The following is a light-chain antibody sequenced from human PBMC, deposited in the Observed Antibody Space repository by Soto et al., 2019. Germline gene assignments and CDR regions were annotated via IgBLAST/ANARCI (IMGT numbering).Light chain of an antibody. CDR3: QQRSNWWT. V-gene: IGKV3-11*01. CDR2: DAS. Sequence: EIMMTLYTSTLSVSPGEGATLCCRASQSVSSKLAWYQQKPGQAPRLLIYDASNRATGIPARFSASGSGTDFTLTISSLEPEDFAVYYCQQRSNWWTFAQGTKVDIK. J-gene: IGKJ1*01. CDR1: QSVSSK.